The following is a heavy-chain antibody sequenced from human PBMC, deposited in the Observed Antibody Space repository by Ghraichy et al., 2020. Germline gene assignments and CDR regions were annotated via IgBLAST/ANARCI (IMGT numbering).Heavy chain of an antibody. V-gene: IGHV3-30-3*01. CDR2: ISYDGSNK. CDR1: GFTFSSYA. Sequence: GGSLRLSCAASGFTFSSYAMHWVRQAPGKGLEWVAVISYDGSNKYYADSVKGRFTISRDNSKNTLYLQMNSLRAEDTAVYYCAREMEDTAMHVASDYWGQGTLVTVSS. CDR3: AREMEDTAMHVASDY. J-gene: IGHJ4*02. D-gene: IGHD5-18*01.